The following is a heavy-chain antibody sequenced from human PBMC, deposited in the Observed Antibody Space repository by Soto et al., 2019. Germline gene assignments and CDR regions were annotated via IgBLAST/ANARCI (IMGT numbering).Heavy chain of an antibody. J-gene: IGHJ6*02. CDR3: AKGSETVYSYYYYGMDV. CDR2: ISGSGGST. V-gene: IGHV3-23*01. Sequence: LRLSCAASGFTFSSYAMSWVRQAPGKGLEWVSAISGSGGSTYYADSVKGRFTISRDNSKNTLYLQMNSLRAEDTAVYYCAKGSETVYSYYYYGMDVWGQGTTVTVSS. D-gene: IGHD6-25*01. CDR1: GFTFSSYA.